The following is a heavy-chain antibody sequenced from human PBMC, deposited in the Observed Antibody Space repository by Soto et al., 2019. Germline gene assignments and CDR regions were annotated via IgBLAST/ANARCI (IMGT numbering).Heavy chain of an antibody. D-gene: IGHD3-22*01. CDR2: INPEGSAK. CDR3: ATYYANSGPINY. CDR1: GFTFSNCW. Sequence: QPGGSLRLSCAASGFTFSNCWMTWVRQAPGKGLEWVANINPEGSAKYYVDSVKGRFTISRDNAKNSLYLQMNSLRVEDTAVYYCATYYANSGPINYWGRGTLVTVSS. J-gene: IGHJ4*02. V-gene: IGHV3-7*01.